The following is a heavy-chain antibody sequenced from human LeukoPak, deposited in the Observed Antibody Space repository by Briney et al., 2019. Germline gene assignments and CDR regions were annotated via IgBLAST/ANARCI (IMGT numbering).Heavy chain of an antibody. CDR3: ARYIVSYPHDAFDI. CDR2: IDDGGNT. J-gene: IGHJ3*02. V-gene: IGHV4-59*01. Sequence: SETLSLTCSVSGGSIRSYFWSWIRQPAGKGLEWIGYIDDGGNTKYNPSLKNRVTMSVDTSKTQLSLNLRSVTAADTAFYYCARYIVSYPHDAFDIWGQGTMVTVSS. D-gene: IGHD1-26*01. CDR1: GGSIRSYF.